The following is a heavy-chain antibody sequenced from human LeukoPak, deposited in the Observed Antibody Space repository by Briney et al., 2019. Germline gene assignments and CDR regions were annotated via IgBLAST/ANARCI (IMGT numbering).Heavy chain of an antibody. V-gene: IGHV3-23*01. CDR2: ISGGGDNT. CDR3: AKFEGALLGNYYMDV. Sequence: GGSLRLSCAASGFPFSNFAMSWVRQAPGKGLEWVSTISGGGDNTYFADSVKGRFTISRDNSKNTLFLQMGSLRAEDTAVYYCAKFEGALLGNYYMDVWGKGTTVTVSS. J-gene: IGHJ6*03. CDR1: GFPFSNFA.